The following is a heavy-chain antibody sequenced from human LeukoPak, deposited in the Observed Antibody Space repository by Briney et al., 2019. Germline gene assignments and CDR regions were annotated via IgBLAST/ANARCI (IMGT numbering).Heavy chain of an antibody. V-gene: IGHV4-4*02. CDR2: IHHSGST. Sequence: SETLSLTCAVSGGSISSSNWWSWVRQPPGKGLEWIGEIHHSGSTNYNPSLESRVTISVDKSKNQFSLKVSSVTAADTAVYYCAVATTAYAFDIWGQGTMVTVSS. CDR1: GGSISSSNW. J-gene: IGHJ3*02. CDR3: AVATTAYAFDI. D-gene: IGHD5-12*01.